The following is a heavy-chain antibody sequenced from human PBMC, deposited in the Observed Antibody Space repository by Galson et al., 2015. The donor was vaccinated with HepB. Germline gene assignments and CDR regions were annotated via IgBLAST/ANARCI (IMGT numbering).Heavy chain of an antibody. CDR1: GFTFSSYS. Sequence: SLRLSCAASGFTFSSYSMNWVRQAPGKGLEWVSYISSSSSTIYYADSVKGRFTISRDNAKNSLYLQMNSLRAEDTAVYYCASQSDYQPLLYWDYYYYYMDVWGKGTTVTVSS. V-gene: IGHV3-48*01. D-gene: IGHD2-2*02. CDR2: ISSSSSTI. J-gene: IGHJ6*03. CDR3: ASQSDYQPLLYWDYYYYYMDV.